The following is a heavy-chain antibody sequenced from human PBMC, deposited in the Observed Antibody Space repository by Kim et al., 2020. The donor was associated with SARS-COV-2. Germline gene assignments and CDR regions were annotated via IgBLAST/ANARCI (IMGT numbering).Heavy chain of an antibody. Sequence: TIYAQKFRGRVTMTEDTSTDTAYMGLSSLRSEDTAVYYCATTVGFGELFAWGQGTLVTVSS. J-gene: IGHJ5*02. V-gene: IGHV1-24*01. D-gene: IGHD3-10*01. CDR3: ATTVGFGELFA. CDR2: T.